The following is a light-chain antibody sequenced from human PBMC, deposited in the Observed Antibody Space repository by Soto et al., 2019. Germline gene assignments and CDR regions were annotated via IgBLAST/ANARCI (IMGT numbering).Light chain of an antibody. CDR3: RSYTGQSTYV. CDR1: SIDVGGTDH. CDR2: DVG. Sequence: QSVLPQPASVYGSPGQSIPISFSGTSIDVGGTDHVSWYLQHPGEAPKLIIYDVGNRPSGVSNRFSGSKADNTATLTVAGLQSEDEADYYCRSYTGQSTYVVGTGTKLTV. V-gene: IGLV2-14*03. J-gene: IGLJ1*01.